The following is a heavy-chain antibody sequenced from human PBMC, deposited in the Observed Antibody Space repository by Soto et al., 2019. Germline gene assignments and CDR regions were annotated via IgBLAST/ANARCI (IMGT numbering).Heavy chain of an antibody. V-gene: IGHV3-64D*06. CDR1: GFTFRSFT. CDR2: VSRNGGNT. J-gene: IGHJ6*02. CDR3: VKADTSGYLYYYYGMDV. Sequence: ESLKISCAASGFTFRSFTMNWVRQAPGKGLEYVSAVSRNGGNTYYADSVKGRFTISRDNSKNTLYLQMTSLRVEDTAVYYCVKADTSGYLYYYYGMDVCRQGTPVTVS. D-gene: IGHD6-25*01.